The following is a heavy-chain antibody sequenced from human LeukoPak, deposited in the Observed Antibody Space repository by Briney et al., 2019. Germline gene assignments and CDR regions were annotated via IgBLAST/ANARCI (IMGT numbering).Heavy chain of an antibody. CDR2: IYPGDSDT. D-gene: IGHD3-10*01. CDR3: ARHVGYYGSGSYYSAYMDV. Sequence: GESLKISCKGSGYSFSTYWIGWVRQMPGKGLEWMAIIYPGDSDTRYSPSFQGQVTVSADKSISTAYLQWSSLKASDTAMYFCARHVGYYGSGSYYSAYMDVWGKGTTVTVSS. J-gene: IGHJ6*03. V-gene: IGHV5-51*01. CDR1: GYSFSTYW.